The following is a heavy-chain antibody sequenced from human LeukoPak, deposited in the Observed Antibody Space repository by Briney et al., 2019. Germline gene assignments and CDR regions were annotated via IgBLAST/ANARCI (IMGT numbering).Heavy chain of an antibody. J-gene: IGHJ4*02. CDR3: ARDGVAGGFDY. V-gene: IGHV4-59*01. Sequence: PSETPSLTCTVSGGSLSPYYWSWIRQAPGKGLEWIGYIHYSGSTNHNSSLKSRVTISVDTSKNQYSLKLSSVTAADTAVYYCARDGVAGGFDYWGQGTLVTVSS. CDR2: IHYSGST. CDR1: GGSLSPYY. D-gene: IGHD6-19*01.